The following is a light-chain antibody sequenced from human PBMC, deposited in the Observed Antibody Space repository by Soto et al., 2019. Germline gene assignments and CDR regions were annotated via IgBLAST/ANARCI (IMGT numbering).Light chain of an antibody. CDR1: QSVSSN. J-gene: IGKJ1*01. CDR2: GAS. V-gene: IGKV3-15*01. CDR3: QQYDSSPRT. Sequence: EIMMTHSPATLSVSPWERATLSCRASQSVSSNLAWYQQKPGQAPRLLIYGASTRATGIPDRFSGSGSGTDFILTISRLEPEDFAVYYCQQYDSSPRTFGQGTKVDI.